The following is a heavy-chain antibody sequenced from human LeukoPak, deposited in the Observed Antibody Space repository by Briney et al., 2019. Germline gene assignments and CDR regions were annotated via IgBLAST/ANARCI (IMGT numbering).Heavy chain of an antibody. Sequence: GGSLRLSCAASGFTFSIYGMHWVRQAPGKGLEWVAVISYDGSNKYYADSVKGRFTISRDNSKNTLYLQMNSLRAEDTAVYYCAKDSRGIVVVPAGGGFDYWGQGTLVTVSS. D-gene: IGHD2-2*01. V-gene: IGHV3-30*18. CDR3: AKDSRGIVVVPAGGGFDY. J-gene: IGHJ4*02. CDR1: GFTFSIYG. CDR2: ISYDGSNK.